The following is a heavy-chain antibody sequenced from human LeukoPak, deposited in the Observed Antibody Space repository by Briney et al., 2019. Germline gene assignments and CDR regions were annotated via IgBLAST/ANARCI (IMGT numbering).Heavy chain of an antibody. CDR1: GGSISSYY. D-gene: IGHD3-22*01. V-gene: IGHV4-59*01. J-gene: IGHJ5*02. Sequence: SETLSLTCTVPGGSISSYYWSWIRQPPGKGLEWIGYIYYSGSTNYNPSLKSRVTISVDTSKNQFSLKLSSVTAADTAVYYCARANGYYDSSGYYNWFDPWGQGTLVTVSS. CDR2: IYYSGST. CDR3: ARANGYYDSSGYYNWFDP.